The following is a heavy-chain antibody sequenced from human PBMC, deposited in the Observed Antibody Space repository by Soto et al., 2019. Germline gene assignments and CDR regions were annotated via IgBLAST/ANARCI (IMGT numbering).Heavy chain of an antibody. CDR2: ISGSGGST. D-gene: IGHD5-18*01. V-gene: IGHV3-23*01. CDR1: GFTFSSYA. CDR3: AKCYGLLDYYYGMDV. J-gene: IGHJ6*02. Sequence: PGGSLRLSCAASGFTFSSYAMSWVRQAPGKGLEWVSAISGSGGSTYYADSVKGRFTISRDNSKNTLYLQMNSLRAEDTAVYYCAKCYGLLDYYYGMDVWGQGTTVTVSS.